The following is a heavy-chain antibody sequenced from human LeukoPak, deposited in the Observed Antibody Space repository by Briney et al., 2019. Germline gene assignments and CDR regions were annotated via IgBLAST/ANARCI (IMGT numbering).Heavy chain of an antibody. V-gene: IGHV3-23*01. D-gene: IGHD2-21*01. J-gene: IGHJ4*02. CDR3: AKDFRIGYSAHFDY. CDR2: IYENGGTT. CDR1: GFTFRSHA. Sequence: GGSLRLSCEGSGFTFRSHAMSWVRQAPEEGLEFVSGIYENGGTTYYADSVKGRFSISRDNSKNTLYLQMDSLRGEDTAVYYCAKDFRIGYSAHFDYWGQGALVTVSS.